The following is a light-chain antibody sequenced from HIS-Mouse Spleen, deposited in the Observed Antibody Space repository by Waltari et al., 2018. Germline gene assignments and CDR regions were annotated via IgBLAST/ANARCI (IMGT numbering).Light chain of an antibody. CDR1: TGAVTSGHY. Sequence: QAVVTQEPSLTVSPGGTVTLTCGSSTGAVTSGHYPYWFQQKPGQAPRTRIYDTSKKPPVTPARFSGSLLGGKAALTLSGAQPEDEAEYYCLLSYSGAREVFGGGTKLTVL. J-gene: IGLJ2*01. V-gene: IGLV7-46*01. CDR3: LLSYSGAREV. CDR2: DTS.